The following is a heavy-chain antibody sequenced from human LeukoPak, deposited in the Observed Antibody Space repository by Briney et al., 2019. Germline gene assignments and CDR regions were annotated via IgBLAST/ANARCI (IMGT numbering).Heavy chain of an antibody. CDR3: ARTPGSYDAFDI. J-gene: IGHJ3*02. V-gene: IGHV4-61*02. CDR1: GGSLSSGSYY. D-gene: IGHD1-26*01. Sequence: SQTLSLTCTVSGGSLSSGSYYWSWIRQPAGKGLEWIGRIYTSGSTNYNPSLKSRVTISVDTSKNQFSLKLSSVTAADTAVYYCARTPGSYDAFDIWGQGTMVTVSS. CDR2: IYTSGST.